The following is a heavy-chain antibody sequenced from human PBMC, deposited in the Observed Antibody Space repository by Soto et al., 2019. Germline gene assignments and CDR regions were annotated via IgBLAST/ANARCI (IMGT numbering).Heavy chain of an antibody. D-gene: IGHD3-22*01. V-gene: IGHV1-3*01. J-gene: IGHJ6*02. Sequence: QIQLMQSGAEVKKPGASVKGSCKASGYTFTSYGIHWVRQAPGQRLEWTGWINPGNGNTKYSEKFQGRATITRDTSASTAYLELSSLRSEDTAVYYCARDPNDSSAYYHHYYYGMDVWGQGTTVTVSS. CDR1: GYTFTSYG. CDR2: INPGNGNT. CDR3: ARDPNDSSAYYHHYYYGMDV.